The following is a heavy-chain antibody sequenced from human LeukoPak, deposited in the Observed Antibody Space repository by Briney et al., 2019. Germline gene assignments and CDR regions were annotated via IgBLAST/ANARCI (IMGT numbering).Heavy chain of an antibody. Sequence: GGSLRLSCAASGFTFRSYAMSWVRQAPGKGLEWVSSLSGGGDRTSYADYVKGRFTISRDNSKNTLYLQMSSLRADDTAVYYCVKDRSIAAPNNDFFDSWGQGALVTVSS. D-gene: IGHD6-6*01. CDR1: GFTFRSYA. V-gene: IGHV3-23*01. J-gene: IGHJ4*02. CDR3: VKDRSIAAPNNDFFDS. CDR2: LSGGGDRT.